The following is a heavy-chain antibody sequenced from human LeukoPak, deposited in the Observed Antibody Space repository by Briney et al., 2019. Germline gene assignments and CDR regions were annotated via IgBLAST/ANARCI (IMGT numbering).Heavy chain of an antibody. D-gene: IGHD3-9*01. CDR2: MNPNSGNT. CDR1: GYTFTSYD. CDR3: ARGLYYDILTGYYNPNWFDP. Sequence: ASVKVSCKASGYTFTSYDINWVRQATGQGLEWMGWMNPNSGNTGYAQKFQGRVTMTRNTSISTAYMELSSLRSEDTAVYYCARGLYYDILTGYYNPNWFDPWGQGTLVTVSS. V-gene: IGHV1-8*01. J-gene: IGHJ5*02.